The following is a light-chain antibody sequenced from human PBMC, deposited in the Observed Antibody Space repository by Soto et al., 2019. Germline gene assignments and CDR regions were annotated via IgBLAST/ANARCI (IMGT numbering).Light chain of an antibody. CDR2: DVI. CDR3: SSYTSSTTFV. Sequence: QSALTQPASVSGSPGQSITISCIGTSSDVGGYNYVSWYQQHPGKAPKLMIYDVINRPSGVSDRFSGSKSGNAASLTISGLPAEDEADYYCSSYTSSTTFVFGTGTKLTVL. J-gene: IGLJ1*01. CDR1: SSDVGGYNY. V-gene: IGLV2-14*01.